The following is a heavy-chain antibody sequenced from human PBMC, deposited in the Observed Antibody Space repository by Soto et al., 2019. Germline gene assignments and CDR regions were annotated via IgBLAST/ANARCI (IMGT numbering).Heavy chain of an antibody. CDR3: AKAASTTVFAFNDY. D-gene: IGHD4-17*01. CDR1: GFTFVDYA. J-gene: IGHJ4*02. CDR2: ISWNSGNL. Sequence: EVQLVESGGGLVQPGRSLRLSCAASGFTFVDYAMHWVRQGPGKGLEWVSSISWNSGNLGYADSVKGRFTISRDNAKNSLYLQMNRLRGEDTALYYCAKAASTTVFAFNDYWGQGTLVNVSS. V-gene: IGHV3-9*01.